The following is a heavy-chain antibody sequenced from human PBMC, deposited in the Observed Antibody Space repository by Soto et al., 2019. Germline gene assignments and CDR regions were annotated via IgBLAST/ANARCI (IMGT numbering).Heavy chain of an antibody. CDR1: GGSFSGYY. J-gene: IGHJ3*02. CDR3: ARDRGINSDYGDYGGAFDI. D-gene: IGHD4-17*01. V-gene: IGHV4-34*01. Sequence: SETLSLTCAVYGGSFSGYYWTWIRQPPGTGLEWIGEINHSGSTNYNPSLKSRVTISVDTSKNQFSLQLNSVTPEDTAVYYCARDRGINSDYGDYGGAFDIWGQGTMVTVSS. CDR2: INHSGST.